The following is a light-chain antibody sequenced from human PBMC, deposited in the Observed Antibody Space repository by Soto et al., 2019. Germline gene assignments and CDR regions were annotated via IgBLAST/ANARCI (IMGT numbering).Light chain of an antibody. V-gene: IGLV4-69*01. CDR3: QTWVTGIHV. CDR1: SGHTDYA. Sequence: QPVLTQSPSASASLGASVKLTCTLSSGHTDYAIAWHQQQPEKGPRYLMKINSDGSHNKGDGIPDRFSGSSSGAERYLTISRLQSEDEADYYCQTWVTGIHVFGTGTKLTVL. CDR2: INSDGSH. J-gene: IGLJ1*01.